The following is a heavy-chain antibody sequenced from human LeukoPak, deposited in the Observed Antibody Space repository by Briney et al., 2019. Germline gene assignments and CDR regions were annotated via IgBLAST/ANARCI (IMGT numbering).Heavy chain of an antibody. CDR3: ARAYDYVWGSYHARGYYFDY. CDR1: GFTFSSYA. CDR2: IYSGGST. V-gene: IGHV3-53*01. D-gene: IGHD3-16*01. Sequence: GGSLRLSCAASGFTFSSYAMSWVRQAPGKGLKWVSVIYSGGSTYYADSVKGGFTISRDNSKNTLYLQMNSLRAEDTAVYYCARAYDYVWGSYHARGYYFDYWGQGTLVTVSS. J-gene: IGHJ4*02.